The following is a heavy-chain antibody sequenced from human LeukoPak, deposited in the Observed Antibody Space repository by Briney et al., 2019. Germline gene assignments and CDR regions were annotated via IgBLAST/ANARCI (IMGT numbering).Heavy chain of an antibody. CDR3: ASSHGYNPDWYFDL. CDR1: GGSIRTNYNY. J-gene: IGHJ2*01. CDR2: IYYSGST. Sequence: SETLSLTCTVSGGSIRTNYNYWGWIRQPPGKGLEWIGSIYYSGSTYYNPSLKSRVTISVDTSKNQFSLNLGSVTAADTAVYYCASSHGYNPDWYFDLWGRGTLITVSS. V-gene: IGHV4-39*01. D-gene: IGHD5-24*01.